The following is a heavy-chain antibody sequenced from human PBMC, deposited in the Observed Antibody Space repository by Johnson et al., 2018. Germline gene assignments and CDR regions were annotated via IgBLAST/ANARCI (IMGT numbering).Heavy chain of an antibody. Sequence: VQLVQSGGGLVQPGGSLRLSCAASGFTFSSYAMSWVRQAPGKGLEWVPAISGSGGSTYYADSVKGRFIISSDNSKNTLYMQMNSLRAEATAVYYCAKERLPANNDDILTGPRGAFDIWGQGTMVTVSS. CDR3: AKERLPANNDDILTGPRGAFDI. CDR2: ISGSGGST. CDR1: GFTFSSYA. J-gene: IGHJ3*02. D-gene: IGHD3-9*01. V-gene: IGHV3-23*04.